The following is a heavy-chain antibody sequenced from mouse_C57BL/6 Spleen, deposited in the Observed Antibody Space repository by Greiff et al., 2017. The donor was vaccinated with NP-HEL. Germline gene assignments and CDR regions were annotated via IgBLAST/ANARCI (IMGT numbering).Heavy chain of an antibody. CDR3: TRPVIPTVVASDY. V-gene: IGHV1-15*01. D-gene: IGHD1-1*01. CDR2: IDPETGGT. Sequence: QVQLQQSGAELVRPGASVTLSCKASGYTFTDYEMHWVKQTPVHGLEWIGAIDPETGGTAYNQKFKGKAILTADKSSSTAYMELRSLTSEDSAVYYCTRPVIPTVVASDYWGQGTTLTVSS. CDR1: GYTFTDYE. J-gene: IGHJ2*01.